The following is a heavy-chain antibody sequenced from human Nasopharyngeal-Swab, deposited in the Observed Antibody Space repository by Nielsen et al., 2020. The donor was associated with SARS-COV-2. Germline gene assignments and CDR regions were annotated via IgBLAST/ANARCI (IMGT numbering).Heavy chain of an antibody. CDR1: GFTFSSYE. D-gene: IGHD3-16*01. V-gene: IGHV3-48*03. J-gene: IGHJ3*02. Sequence: GESLKISCAASGFTFSSYEMNWVRQAPGKGLEWVSYISSSGSTIYYADSVKGRFTISRDNSKNTLYLQMGSLRAEDMAVYYCARAEGGAPRYAFDIWGQGTMVTVSS. CDR3: ARAEGGAPRYAFDI. CDR2: ISSSGSTI.